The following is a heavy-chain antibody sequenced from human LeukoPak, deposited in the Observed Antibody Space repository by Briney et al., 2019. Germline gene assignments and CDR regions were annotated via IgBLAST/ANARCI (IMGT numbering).Heavy chain of an antibody. J-gene: IGHJ6*02. V-gene: IGHV3-11*01. Sequence: KPGGSLRLSCAASGFTFSNYYMSWIRQAPGKGLEWVSYISSSATTMYYADSVKDRFIISRDNAKNSLFLQMNSLRAEDTAVYYCARGDYDKYGMDVWGQGTTVTASS. CDR3: ARGDYDKYGMDV. CDR1: GFTFSNYY. CDR2: ISSSATTM.